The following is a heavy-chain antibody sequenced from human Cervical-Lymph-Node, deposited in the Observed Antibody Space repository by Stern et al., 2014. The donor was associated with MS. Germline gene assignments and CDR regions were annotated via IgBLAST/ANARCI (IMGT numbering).Heavy chain of an antibody. D-gene: IGHD1-7*01. CDR3: ARVDHWNYGVGY. CDR2: ISAYSGYS. V-gene: IGHV1-18*01. Sequence: VQLVESGAEVRKPGASVKVSCKASGYMFSSYGITWVRQAPGQGLEWMGRISAYSGYSNYAQKFQGRVTMTTDTSTSTAYMELRGLTSDDTAVYYCARVDHWNYGVGYWGQGTLVTVSS. J-gene: IGHJ4*02. CDR1: GYMFSSYG.